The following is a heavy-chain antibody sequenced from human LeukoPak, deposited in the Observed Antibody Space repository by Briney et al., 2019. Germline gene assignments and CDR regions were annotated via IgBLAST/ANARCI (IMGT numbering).Heavy chain of an antibody. V-gene: IGHV1-2*02. J-gene: IGHJ1*01. CDR1: GYTFTGYY. CDR2: INPDSGGS. CDR3: ARDTTYYFGAKTYKYFQH. D-gene: IGHD3-10*01. Sequence: ASVKVSCKASGYTFTGYYMHWVRQAPGQGLEWLGWINPDSGGSNYAQKFQGRVTMTRDTSISTAYMELSGLRSDDTAVYSCARDTTYYFGAKTYKYFQHWGQGTLVTVSS.